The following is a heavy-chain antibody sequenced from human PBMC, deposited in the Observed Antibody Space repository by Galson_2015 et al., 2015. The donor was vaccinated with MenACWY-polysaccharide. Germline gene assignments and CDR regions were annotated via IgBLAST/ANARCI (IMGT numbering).Heavy chain of an antibody. D-gene: IGHD3-10*01. CDR3: ARDGHYYGSGSYGWFDP. J-gene: IGHJ5*02. Sequence: YDTGRTFYNPSFEGRVTISIDTSKNHFSLNLTSVTAADTAMYFCARDGHYYGSGSYGWFDPWGQGTLVVVSS. CDR2: YDTGRT. V-gene: IGHV4-39*07.